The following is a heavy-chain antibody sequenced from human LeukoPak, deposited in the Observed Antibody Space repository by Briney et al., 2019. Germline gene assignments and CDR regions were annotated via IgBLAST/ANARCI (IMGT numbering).Heavy chain of an antibody. V-gene: IGHV3-21*01. CDR1: GFAFNTYT. J-gene: IGHJ4*02. Sequence: GGSLRLSCAASGFAFNTYTMNWVPDTPEKGLEWVSSISSTGAYIYHADSMDGRFTVSRDNARNLLYLHMNSLRAEDSAMYFCARVSSNPYSRGYYHFDYWGQGTLVTVSS. CDR2: ISSTGAYI. CDR3: ARVSSNPYSRGYYHFDY. D-gene: IGHD6-25*01.